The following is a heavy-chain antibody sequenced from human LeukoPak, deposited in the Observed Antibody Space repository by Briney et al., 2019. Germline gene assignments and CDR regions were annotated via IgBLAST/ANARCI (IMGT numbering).Heavy chain of an antibody. CDR1: GLTFSNYD. D-gene: IGHD4-11*01. CDR3: ARVRDDYTYFDC. CDR2: ISASGVST. V-gene: IGHV3-23*01. Sequence: GGSLRLSCAASGLTFSNYDMSWVRQAPGKGLEWVSGISASGVSTYTADSVKGRFTISRDNSNNTLYLQMNSLRAEDTAVYYCARVRDDYTYFDCWGQGTLVTVSS. J-gene: IGHJ4*02.